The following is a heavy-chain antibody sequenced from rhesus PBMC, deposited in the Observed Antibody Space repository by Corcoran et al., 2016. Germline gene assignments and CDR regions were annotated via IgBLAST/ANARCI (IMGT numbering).Heavy chain of an antibody. D-gene: IGHD1-14*01. J-gene: IGHJ5-1*01. CDR1: GGSTTSCYYY. Sequence: QVQLQESGPGLVKHSEPLSLTCAVSGGSTTSCYYYCSWLRHPPGKGLEWIGYNTYRGSTSYNPSRNSRVTISRDTAKNQFSLKLSSVTAADTAVYYCARADDSNGHSRFDVWGAGVLVTVSS. CDR3: ARADDSNGHSRFDV. V-gene: IGHV4-122*02. CDR2: NTYRGST.